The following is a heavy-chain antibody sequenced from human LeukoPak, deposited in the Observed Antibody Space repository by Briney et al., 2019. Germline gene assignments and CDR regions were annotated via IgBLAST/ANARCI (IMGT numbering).Heavy chain of an antibody. V-gene: IGHV4-59*01. Sequence: SETLSLTCTVSGDPINSYYWSWIRQPPGKGLEWIGHIYYSGSTHYNPSLKSRVTISIDTSKNQFSLKLSSVTAADTAVYYCARTAYAGFFDLWGRGTLVTVSS. CDR1: GDPINSYY. J-gene: IGHJ2*01. CDR2: IYYSGST. D-gene: IGHD2-21*01. CDR3: ARTAYAGFFDL.